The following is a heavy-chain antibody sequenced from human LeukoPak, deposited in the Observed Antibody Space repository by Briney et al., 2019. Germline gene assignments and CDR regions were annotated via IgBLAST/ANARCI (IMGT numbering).Heavy chain of an antibody. D-gene: IGHD3-10*01. J-gene: IGHJ5*02. CDR2: INGSGGRT. CDR1: GFTFSSYA. V-gene: IGHV3-23*01. Sequence: GGSLRLSCAASGFTFSSYAMTWVRQAPGKGLEWVSDINGSGGRTNYADSVKGRFTISRDNSKNTLYLQMNSLRVEDTAVYYCTKEGLGSGTFSAWFDLWGQGTLVTVSS. CDR3: TKEGLGSGTFSAWFDL.